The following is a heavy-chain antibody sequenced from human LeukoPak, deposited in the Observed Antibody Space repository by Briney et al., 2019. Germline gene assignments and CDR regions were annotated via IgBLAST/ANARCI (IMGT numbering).Heavy chain of an antibody. CDR3: AKDMDYDDVSGYYWGFDY. Sequence: GGSLRLSCAASGFTFNNYGIHWVRQAPGKGLEWVAFIRYDGNKKYYTDSVKGRFTISGDNSKNTLYLQMNSLRAEDTAVYYCAKDMDYDDVSGYYWGFDYWGQGTLVTVSS. CDR1: GFTFNNYG. V-gene: IGHV3-30*02. J-gene: IGHJ4*02. D-gene: IGHD3-22*01. CDR2: IRYDGNKK.